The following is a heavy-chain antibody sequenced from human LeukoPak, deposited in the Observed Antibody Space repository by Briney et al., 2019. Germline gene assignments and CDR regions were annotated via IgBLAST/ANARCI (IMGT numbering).Heavy chain of an antibody. V-gene: IGHV4-34*01. Sequence: SETLSLTCAVYGGSFSGYYWSWIRQPPGKGLEWIGEINHSGSTNYNPSLKSRVTISVDTSKNQFSLKLSSVTAADTAVYYCARGQYSSGWRFDYWGQGTLVTVSS. J-gene: IGHJ4*02. CDR2: INHSGST. D-gene: IGHD6-19*01. CDR3: ARGQYSSGWRFDY. CDR1: GGSFSGYY.